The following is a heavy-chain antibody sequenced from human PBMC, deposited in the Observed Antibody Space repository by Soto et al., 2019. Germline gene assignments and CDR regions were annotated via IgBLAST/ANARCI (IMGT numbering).Heavy chain of an antibody. CDR3: AREGKYCSSTSCYTYRDYYYGMDV. J-gene: IGHJ6*02. CDR2: IYSGGST. D-gene: IGHD2-2*02. Sequence: GGSLRLSCAASGFTVISNYMSWVRQAPGKGLEWVSVIYSGGSTYYADSVKGRFTISRDNSKNTLYLQMNSLRAEDTAVYYCAREGKYCSSTSCYTYRDYYYGMDVWGQGTTVTVSS. V-gene: IGHV3-53*01. CDR1: GFTVISNY.